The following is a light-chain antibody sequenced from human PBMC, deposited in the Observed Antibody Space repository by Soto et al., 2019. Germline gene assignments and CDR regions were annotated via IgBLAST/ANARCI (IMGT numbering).Light chain of an antibody. CDR2: EGI. V-gene: IGLV2-23*01. CDR1: SSDIGTYNL. CDR3: CSYAGSGTDNYV. J-gene: IGLJ1*01. Sequence: QSALTQPASVSGSPGQSITISCTGTSSDIGTYNLISWYQHYPGKAPKLMIYEGIKRPSGVSNRFSGSKSGNTAFLTISGRQAEDEADYYCCSYAGSGTDNYVFGSGTKVTVL.